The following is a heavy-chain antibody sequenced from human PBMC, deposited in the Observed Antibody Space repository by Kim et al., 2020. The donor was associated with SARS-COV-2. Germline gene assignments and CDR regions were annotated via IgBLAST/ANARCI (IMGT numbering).Heavy chain of an antibody. CDR1: GYTFTSYA. Sequence: ASVKVSCKASGYTFTSYAMNWVRQAPGQGLEWMGWINTNTGNPTYAQGFTGRFVFSLDTSVSTAYLQISSLKAEDTAVYYCARDGCSGGSCYSSPPLNYWGQGTLVTVSS. D-gene: IGHD2-15*01. CDR2: INTNTGNP. CDR3: ARDGCSGGSCYSSPPLNY. J-gene: IGHJ4*02. V-gene: IGHV7-4-1*02.